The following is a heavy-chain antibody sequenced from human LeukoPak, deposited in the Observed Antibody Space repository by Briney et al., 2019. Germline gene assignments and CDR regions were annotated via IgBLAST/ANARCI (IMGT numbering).Heavy chain of an antibody. CDR3: ARESDVDTAMFVYYFDY. V-gene: IGHV1-69*01. CDR1: EGTFSSYA. D-gene: IGHD5-18*01. J-gene: IGHJ4*02. CDR2: IIPIFGTA. Sequence: GSSVKVSCKASEGTFSSYAISWVRQAPGQGLEWMGEIIPIFGTANYAQKFQGRVTITADESTSTAYMELSSLRSEDTAVYYCARESDVDTAMFVYYFDYWGQGTLVTVSS.